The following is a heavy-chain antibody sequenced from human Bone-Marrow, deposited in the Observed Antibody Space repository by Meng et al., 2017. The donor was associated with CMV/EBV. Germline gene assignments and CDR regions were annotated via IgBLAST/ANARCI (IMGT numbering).Heavy chain of an antibody. Sequence: GYTFTDYYIHWVRQAPGQGLEWMGRINPYSGGTNYAQKFQGRVTMTRDTSTSTAYMDLSGLRSGDTAVYYCVRGGQPPVLNWYFDFWGRGTLVTVSS. CDR3: VRGGQPPVLNWYFDF. V-gene: IGHV1-2*06. CDR1: GYTFTDYY. CDR2: INPYSGGT. J-gene: IGHJ2*01. D-gene: IGHD2/OR15-2a*01.